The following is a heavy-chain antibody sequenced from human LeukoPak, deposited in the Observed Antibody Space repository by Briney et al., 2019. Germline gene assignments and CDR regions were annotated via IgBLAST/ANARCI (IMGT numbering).Heavy chain of an antibody. CDR3: ARAPGTLNNYYYYYGMDV. Sequence: SETLSLTCTVPGGSISSYYWSWIRQPPGKGLGWIGYIYYSGSTNYNPTLKSRVTISVDTSKNQFSLKLSSVTAADTAVYYCARAPGTLNNYYYYYGMDVWGQGTTVTVSS. CDR1: GGSISSYY. CDR2: IYYSGST. V-gene: IGHV4-59*01. D-gene: IGHD1-14*01. J-gene: IGHJ6*02.